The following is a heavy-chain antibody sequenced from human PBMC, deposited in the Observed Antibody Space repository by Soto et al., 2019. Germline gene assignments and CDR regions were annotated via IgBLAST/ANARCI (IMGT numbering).Heavy chain of an antibody. D-gene: IGHD2-21*02. CDR1: GFDFSSHA. Sequence: QVQLVESGGGVGQHGRSLRLSCAASGFDFSSHAMHWVRQPPGKGPEWLATISFDGCGEFYADSVKGRFTISRDNSKSTLFLQMNSLTAEDTVTYNCVIFCGGDCANHWGPGNLVAVSS. CDR2: ISFDGCGE. CDR3: VIFCGGDCANH. J-gene: IGHJ4*02. V-gene: IGHV3-30-3*01.